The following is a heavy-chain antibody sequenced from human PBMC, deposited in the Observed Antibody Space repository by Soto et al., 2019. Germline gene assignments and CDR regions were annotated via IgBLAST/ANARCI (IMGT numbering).Heavy chain of an antibody. CDR3: ARDTPGRWYDILTGHPRFDY. CDR1: GYTFTSYG. D-gene: IGHD3-9*01. CDR2: ISAYNGNT. Sequence: GASVKVSCKASGYTFTSYGISWVRQAPGQGLEWMGWISAYNGNTNYAQKLQGRVTMTTDTSTSTAYMELRSLRSDDTAVYYCARDTPGRWYDILTGHPRFDYWGQGTLVTVSS. V-gene: IGHV1-18*01. J-gene: IGHJ4*02.